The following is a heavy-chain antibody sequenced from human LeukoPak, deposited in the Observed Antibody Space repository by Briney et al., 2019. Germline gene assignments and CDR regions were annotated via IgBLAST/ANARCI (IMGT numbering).Heavy chain of an antibody. J-gene: IGHJ4*02. D-gene: IGHD3-3*01. Sequence: GGSLRLSCAASGFTFGSNALTWVRQAPGKGLEWVSTISGSGGSTYYADSVKGRFTISRDTAKSTLSLQMNSLRAEDTAVYYCARDSSDGSYYDFWSGYYLGDYWGQGTLVTVSS. CDR2: ISGSGGST. CDR1: GFTFGSNA. CDR3: ARDSSDGSYYDFWSGYYLGDY. V-gene: IGHV3-23*01.